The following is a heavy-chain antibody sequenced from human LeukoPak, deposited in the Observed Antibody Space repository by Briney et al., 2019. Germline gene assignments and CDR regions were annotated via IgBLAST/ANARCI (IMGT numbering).Heavy chain of an antibody. CDR2: MNPSSGNT. D-gene: IGHD4-17*01. CDR1: GYTFTSYD. CDR3: ARGIPLSGDYFYCYYYMDV. J-gene: IGHJ6*03. Sequence: ASVKVSCKASGYTFTSYDINWVRQATGQGLEWMGWMNPSSGNTGYAQKFQGRVTMTRNTSISTAYMELSSLRSEDTAVYYCARGIPLSGDYFYCYYYMDVWGKGTTVTVSS. V-gene: IGHV1-8*01.